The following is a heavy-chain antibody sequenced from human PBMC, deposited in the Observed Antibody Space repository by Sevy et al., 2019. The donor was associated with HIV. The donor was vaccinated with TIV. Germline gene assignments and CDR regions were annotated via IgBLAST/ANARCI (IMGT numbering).Heavy chain of an antibody. D-gene: IGHD3-22*01. V-gene: IGHV3-33*01. Sequence: GGSLRLSCAASGFTFSTYGMHWVRQAPGKGLEWVAAIWYDGGFKFNEHSVEGRFTISRDNSKDTVFLQMNSLRAEDTAVYYCARGRYDSGDYHTNTNFDYWGQGTLVTVSS. CDR1: GFTFSTYG. CDR3: ARGRYDSGDYHTNTNFDY. J-gene: IGHJ4*02. CDR2: IWYDGGFK.